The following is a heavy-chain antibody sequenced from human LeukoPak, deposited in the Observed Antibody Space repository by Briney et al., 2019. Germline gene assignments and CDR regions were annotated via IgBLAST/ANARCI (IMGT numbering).Heavy chain of an antibody. D-gene: IGHD3-10*01. CDR2: IYYSGST. V-gene: IGHV4-39*07. CDR3: ARDRNRPGSYGHDY. J-gene: IGHJ4*02. CDR1: GGSISSSSYY. Sequence: SETLSLTCTVSGGSISSSSYYWGWIRQPPGKGLEWIGSIYYSGSTYYNPSLKSRVTISVDTSKNQFSLKLSSVTAADTAVYYCARDRNRPGSYGHDYWGQGTLVTVSS.